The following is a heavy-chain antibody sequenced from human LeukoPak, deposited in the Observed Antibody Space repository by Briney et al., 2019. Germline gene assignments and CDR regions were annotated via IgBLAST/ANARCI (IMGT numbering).Heavy chain of an antibody. J-gene: IGHJ4*02. CDR1: GGSISSGGYS. Sequence: SETLSLTCAVSGGSISSGGYSWSWIRQPPGKGLEWIGYIYHSGSTYYNPSLKSRVTISVDGAKNQFSLKLSSVTAADTAVYYCARGWGKSQTFDYWGQGTLVTVSS. CDR3: ARGWGKSQTFDY. D-gene: IGHD3-16*01. CDR2: IYHSGST. V-gene: IGHV4-30-2*01.